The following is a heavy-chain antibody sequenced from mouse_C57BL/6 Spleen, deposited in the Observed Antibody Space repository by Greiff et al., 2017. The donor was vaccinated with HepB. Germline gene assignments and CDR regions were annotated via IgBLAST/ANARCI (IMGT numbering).Heavy chain of an antibody. Sequence: DVQLQESGPGLVKPSQSLSLTCSVTGYSITSGYYWNWIRQFPGNKLEWMGYIRYDGSNNYNPSLKNRISITRDPSKNQFFLKLNSVTTEDTATYYCARDYDYDAWFAYWGQGTLVTVSA. J-gene: IGHJ3*01. CDR3: ARDYDYDAWFAY. D-gene: IGHD2-4*01. V-gene: IGHV3-6*01. CDR1: GYSITSGYY. CDR2: IRYDGSN.